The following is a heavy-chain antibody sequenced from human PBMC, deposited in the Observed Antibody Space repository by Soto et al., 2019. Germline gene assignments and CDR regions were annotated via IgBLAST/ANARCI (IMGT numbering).Heavy chain of an antibody. CDR1: GYTISNYS. CDR2: IHYNGNT. D-gene: IGHD5-18*01. CDR3: AREGNLGRWIQPLDY. J-gene: IGHJ4*02. Sequence: PSETLSLTCTASGYTISNYSWSWIRQPPGKGLEWIGNIHYNGNTKYSPSLKSRVTMSVDTSKNHFSLKLISVTTADTAVYFCAREGNLGRWIQPLDYWGQGTLVTVS. V-gene: IGHV4-59*01.